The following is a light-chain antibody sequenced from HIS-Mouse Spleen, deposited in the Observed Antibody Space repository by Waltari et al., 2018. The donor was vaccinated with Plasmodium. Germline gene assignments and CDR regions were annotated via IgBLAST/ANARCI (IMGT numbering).Light chain of an antibody. CDR2: GAS. Sequence: EIVMTQSPATLSVSPGDRATLSCRASQSVCSNVAWYQQKPGQAPRLLIYGASTRATGIPARFSGSGSGTEFTLTISSLQSEDFAVYYCQQYNNWSFTFGPGTKVDIK. J-gene: IGKJ3*01. CDR3: QQYNNWSFT. V-gene: IGKV3-15*01. CDR1: QSVCSN.